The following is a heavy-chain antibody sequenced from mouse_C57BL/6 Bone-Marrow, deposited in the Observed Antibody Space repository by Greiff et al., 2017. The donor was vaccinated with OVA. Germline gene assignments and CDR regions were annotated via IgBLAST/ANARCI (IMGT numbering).Heavy chain of an antibody. CDR1: GYTFTGYW. J-gene: IGHJ1*03. D-gene: IGHD2-5*01. CDR2: ILPGSGST. CDR3: ARGGSNACCWYFDV. V-gene: IGHV1-9*01. Sequence: VKLMESGAELMKPGASVKLSCKATGYTFTGYWIEWVKQRPGHGLEWLGEILPGSGSTNYNEKFKGKATFTADTSSNTAYMLHSSLTTEDSAIYYCARGGSNACCWYFDVWGTGTTVTVSS.